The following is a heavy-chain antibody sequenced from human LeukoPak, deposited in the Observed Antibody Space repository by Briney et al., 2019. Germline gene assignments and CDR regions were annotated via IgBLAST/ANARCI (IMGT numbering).Heavy chain of an antibody. Sequence: GGSLRLSCTASGFNFNTYTMNWVRQAPGKGLEWVSSISSDDAHRYYTDSVRGRFTISRDNVKTSLYLQINSLEAEDTAVYFCARDSSSVAGTVLDCWGQGALVTVSS. J-gene: IGHJ4*02. CDR3: ARDSSSVAGTVLDC. CDR2: ISSDDAHR. D-gene: IGHD1-1*01. V-gene: IGHV3-21*06. CDR1: GFNFNTYT.